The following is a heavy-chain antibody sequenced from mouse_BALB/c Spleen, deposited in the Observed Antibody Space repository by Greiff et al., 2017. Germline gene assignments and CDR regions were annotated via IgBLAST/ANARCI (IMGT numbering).Heavy chain of an antibody. J-gene: IGHJ3*01. Sequence: DVMLVESGGGLVKPGGSLKLSCAASGFTFSSYAMSWVRQTPEKRLEWVASISSGGSTYSPASVKGRFTISRDNARNILYLQMSSLRSEDTAMYYCARGIYYGGQGTLVTVSA. V-gene: IGHV5-6-5*01. CDR2: ISSGGST. CDR3: ARGIYY. D-gene: IGHD2-1*01. CDR1: GFTFSSYA.